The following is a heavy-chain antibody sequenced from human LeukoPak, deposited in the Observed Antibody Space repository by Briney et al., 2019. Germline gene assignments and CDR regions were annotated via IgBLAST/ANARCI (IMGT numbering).Heavy chain of an antibody. D-gene: IGHD6-13*01. V-gene: IGHV4-4*07. Sequence: PSETLSLTCTVSGGSISSYYWSWIRQPAGKGLEWIGRIYTSGSTNYNPSLKSRVTMSVDTSKNQFSLKLSSVTAADTAVYYCARGGDSSSWYDYYYMDVWGKGTTVTVSS. J-gene: IGHJ6*03. CDR2: IYTSGST. CDR3: ARGGDSSSWYDYYYMDV. CDR1: GGSISSYY.